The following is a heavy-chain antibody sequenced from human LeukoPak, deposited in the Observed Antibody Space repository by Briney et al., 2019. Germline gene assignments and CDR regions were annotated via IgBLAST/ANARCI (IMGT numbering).Heavy chain of an antibody. J-gene: IGHJ3*02. CDR1: GFTFSAYW. CDR2: IKQDGSKK. CDR3: ARGERIQTPPGAFDI. Sequence: PGGSLRLSCAASGFTFSAYWMSWVRQAPGKGLEWVANIKQDGSKKNYVDSAKGRFTISRDNAKNSLYLQMNSLRAEDTAVYYCARGERIQTPPGAFDIWGQGTMVTVSS. V-gene: IGHV3-7*03. D-gene: IGHD1-1*01.